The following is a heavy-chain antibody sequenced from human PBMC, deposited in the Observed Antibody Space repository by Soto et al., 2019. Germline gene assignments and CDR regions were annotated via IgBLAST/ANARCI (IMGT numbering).Heavy chain of an antibody. CDR1: GFTFSSYA. D-gene: IGHD4-17*01. J-gene: IGHJ1*01. V-gene: IGHV3-30-3*01. CDR2: ISYDGSNK. CDR3: ARGPTTVTTLAEYFQH. Sequence: PGGSLRLSCAASGFTFSSYAMHWVRQAPGKGLEWVAVISYDGSNKYYADSVKGRFTISRDNSKNTLYLQMNSLRAEDTAVYYCARGPTTVTTLAEYFQHWGQGTLVTVSS.